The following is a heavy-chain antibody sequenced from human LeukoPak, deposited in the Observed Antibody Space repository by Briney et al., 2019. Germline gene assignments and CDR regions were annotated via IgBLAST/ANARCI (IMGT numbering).Heavy chain of an antibody. CDR1: EFTFSYYW. J-gene: IGHJ5*02. Sequence: GGSLRLSCAASEFTFSYYWMSWVRQAPGKGLEWVAYIKQDGSEKGYVDSVKGRFTISRDNAKNSLYLQMNSLRAEDTAVYYCAKELSTTWLNWFDPWGQGTLVTVSS. V-gene: IGHV3-7*01. D-gene: IGHD2-2*01. CDR3: AKELSTTWLNWFDP. CDR2: IKQDGSEK.